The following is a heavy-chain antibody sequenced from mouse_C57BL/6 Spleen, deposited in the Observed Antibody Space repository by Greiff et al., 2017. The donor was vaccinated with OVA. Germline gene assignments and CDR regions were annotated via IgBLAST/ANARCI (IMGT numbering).Heavy chain of an antibody. CDR3: ARDGYDVGFAY. D-gene: IGHD2-2*01. CDR2: INPSSGYT. Sequence: QVQLQQSGAELAKPGASVKLSCKASGYTFTSYWMHWVKQRPGQGLEWIGYINPSSGYTKYNQKFKDKATLTADESSSTAYMQLSSLTYEDSAVYYCARDGYDVGFAYWGQGTLVTVSA. V-gene: IGHV1-7*01. CDR1: GYTFTSYW. J-gene: IGHJ3*01.